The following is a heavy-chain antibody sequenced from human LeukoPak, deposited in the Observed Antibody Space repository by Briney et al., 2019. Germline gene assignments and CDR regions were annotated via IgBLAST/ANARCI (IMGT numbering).Heavy chain of an antibody. CDR2: INPAGDKD. Sequence: GGSLRLSCAASGFTFSTYWMNWVRQPPGKGLEWVANINPAGDKDTHVDSVKGRFTISRDNAKNSLYLQMNSLRAEDTAVYYCARALGYSSGRYYFDYWGQGTLVTVSS. J-gene: IGHJ4*02. D-gene: IGHD6-19*01. V-gene: IGHV3-7*01. CDR1: GFTFSTYW. CDR3: ARALGYSSGRYYFDY.